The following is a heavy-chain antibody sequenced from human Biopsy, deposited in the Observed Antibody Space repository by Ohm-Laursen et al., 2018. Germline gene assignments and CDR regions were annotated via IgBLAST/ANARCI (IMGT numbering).Heavy chain of an antibody. V-gene: IGHV4-61*01. CDR3: ARGMRSSGWPYFDS. CDR2: IYDRGSTA. Sequence: SETLSLTCTVSGDSVSSGSFYWTGIRQPPGQGLEYIGHIYDRGSTANYNPSLESRVTMSVDMPKNQFSLKLSSVTAADTAIYYCARGMRSSGWPYFDSWGQGTLVTVSS. CDR1: GDSVSSGSFY. D-gene: IGHD6-19*01. J-gene: IGHJ4*02.